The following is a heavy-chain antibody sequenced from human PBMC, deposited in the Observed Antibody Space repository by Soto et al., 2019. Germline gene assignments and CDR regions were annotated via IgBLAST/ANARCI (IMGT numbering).Heavy chain of an antibody. CDR2: IYNTGST. J-gene: IGHJ5*02. D-gene: IGHD3-10*01. Sequence: QMQLQESGPGLVKPSQTLSLTCTVSGGSIXXXXXXWTWXRQHPEKGLEWIGYIYNTGSTYYNPSLXXXXXXXXXXXXXXXXXXXXXXXXXXXAXXXXXRXQGYGSGKWGIDPWGHGTLVIVSS. CDR3: XRXQGYGSGKWGIDP. CDR1: GGSIXXXXXX. V-gene: IGHV4-31*01.